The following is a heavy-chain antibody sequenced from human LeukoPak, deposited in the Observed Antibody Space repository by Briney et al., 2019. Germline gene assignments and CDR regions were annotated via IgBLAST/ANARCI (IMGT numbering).Heavy chain of an antibody. D-gene: IGHD2-15*01. J-gene: IGHJ6*02. Sequence: GGSLRLSCAASGFTFSTYDMHWVRPVTGKGLEWVSAIGTGDDTYYLGSVKGRFTISRENAKNVLYLQMSSLRAEDTAVYYCAREIRETVVTRHYYYGIDVWGQGTLVTVSS. CDR3: AREIRETVVTRHYYYGIDV. CDR1: GFTFSTYD. CDR2: IGTGDDT. V-gene: IGHV3-13*01.